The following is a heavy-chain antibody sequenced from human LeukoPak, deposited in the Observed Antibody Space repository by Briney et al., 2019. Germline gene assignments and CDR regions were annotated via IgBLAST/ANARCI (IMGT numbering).Heavy chain of an antibody. CDR2: ISSRSSSI. CDR3: ARARRTIFGVVDPRDYYYYYGMDV. Sequence: GGSLRLSCAASGFTFNSYSMNWVRQAPGMGLEWVSYISSRSSSIYYADSVKGRFTISRDDAKNSLYLQMNSLRDEDTAVYYCARARRTIFGVVDPRDYYYYYGMDVWGQGTTVTVSS. D-gene: IGHD3-3*01. J-gene: IGHJ6*02. CDR1: GFTFNSYS. V-gene: IGHV3-48*02.